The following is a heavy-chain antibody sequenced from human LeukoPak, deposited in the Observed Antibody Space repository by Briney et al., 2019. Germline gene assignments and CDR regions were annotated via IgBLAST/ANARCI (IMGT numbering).Heavy chain of an antibody. V-gene: IGHV1-18*04. D-gene: IGHD3-10*01. J-gene: IGHJ4*02. CDR1: GHTFTSSG. CDR3: ARTTMVRGVGPFDY. Sequence: GASVKVSCKASGHTFTSSGISWVRQAPGQGLEWMGWISAYKGNTNYAQKLQGRVTMTTDTSTSTAYMELRSLRSDDTAVYYWARTTMVRGVGPFDYWGQGTLVTVSS. CDR2: ISAYKGNT.